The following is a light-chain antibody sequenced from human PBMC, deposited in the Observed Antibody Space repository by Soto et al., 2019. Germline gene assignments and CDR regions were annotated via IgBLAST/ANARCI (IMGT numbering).Light chain of an antibody. J-gene: IGLJ1*01. V-gene: IGLV2-14*01. Sequence: QPVLTQPASVSGSPGQSITISCTGTSSDVGGYNYVSWYQQLPGKAPKLMIYDVSDRPSGVSNRFSGSKSGNTASLTISGLQAEDEADYYCSSYTSSSLYVFGTGTKLTVL. CDR3: SSYTSSSLYV. CDR1: SSDVGGYNY. CDR2: DVS.